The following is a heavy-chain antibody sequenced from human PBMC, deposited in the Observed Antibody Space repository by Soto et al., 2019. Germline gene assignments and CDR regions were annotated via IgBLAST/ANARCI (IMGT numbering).Heavy chain of an antibody. J-gene: IGHJ4*02. CDR2: INAGGDST. CDR3: ATSSRSLYWSYTN. CDR1: GFTFSTYA. V-gene: IGHV3-23*01. Sequence: GGSLRLSCAASGFTFSTYAMTWVRQAPGKGLDWVSSINAGGDSTYYADSVKGRCTITRDNSKNTLHLQLNNLRAEDAAVYYCATSSRSLYWSYTNWGQGSLVTVSS. D-gene: IGHD2-15*01.